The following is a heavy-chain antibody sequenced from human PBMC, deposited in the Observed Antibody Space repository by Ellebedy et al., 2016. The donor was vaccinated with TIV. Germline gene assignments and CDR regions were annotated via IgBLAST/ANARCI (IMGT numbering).Heavy chain of an antibody. J-gene: IGHJ5*02. CDR2: IIPIFGTA. D-gene: IGHD3-10*01. Sequence: SVQVSCXASASTFSSYAISWVRQAPGQGLEWMGGIIPIFGTANYAQKFQGRVTITADESTSTAYMELSSLRSEDTAVYYCARVLFGGSGLKGLEPWGQGTLVTVSS. V-gene: IGHV1-69*13. CDR1: ASTFSSYA. CDR3: ARVLFGGSGLKGLEP.